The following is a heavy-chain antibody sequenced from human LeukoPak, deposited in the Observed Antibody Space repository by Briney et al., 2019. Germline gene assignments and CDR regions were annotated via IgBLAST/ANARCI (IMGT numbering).Heavy chain of an antibody. J-gene: IGHJ6*03. CDR2: IYYSGNT. CDR3: ARDATDYGDYGYYYYMDV. Sequence: SETLSLTCTVSGGSISGSSYYWGWIRQPPGKGLEWIGSIYYSGNTYYNPSLKSRVTISVDTSKNQFSLKLSSVTAADTAVYYCARDATDYGDYGYYYYMDVWGKGTTVTVSS. D-gene: IGHD4-17*01. V-gene: IGHV4-39*07. CDR1: GGSISGSSYY.